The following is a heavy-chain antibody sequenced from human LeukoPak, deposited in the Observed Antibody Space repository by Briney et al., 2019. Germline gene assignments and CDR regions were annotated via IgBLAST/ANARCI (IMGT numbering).Heavy chain of an antibody. J-gene: IGHJ5*02. CDR2: ISSSSSYI. Sequence: PGGCLRLSCAASGFTFSSYSMNWVRQAPGKGLEWVSSISSSSSYIYYADSVKGRFTISRDNAKNSLYLQMNSLRAEDTAVYYCARDLLSSLGWFDPWGQGTLVTVSS. D-gene: IGHD3-16*01. CDR1: GFTFSSYS. CDR3: ARDLLSSLGWFDP. V-gene: IGHV3-21*01.